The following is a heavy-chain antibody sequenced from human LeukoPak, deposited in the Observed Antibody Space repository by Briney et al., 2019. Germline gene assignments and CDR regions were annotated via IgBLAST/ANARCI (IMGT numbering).Heavy chain of an antibody. Sequence: SETLSLTCSVSGGSISRYYWSWIRQPPGKGLEWIGHIYDSGSTYYNPSLKSRVTISVDTSKNQFSLKLSSVTAADTAVYYCARGRGISFYYGMDVWGQGTTVTVS. CDR2: IYDSGST. J-gene: IGHJ6*02. CDR1: GGSISRYY. V-gene: IGHV4-59*01. CDR3: ARGRGISFYYGMDV. D-gene: IGHD3-16*02.